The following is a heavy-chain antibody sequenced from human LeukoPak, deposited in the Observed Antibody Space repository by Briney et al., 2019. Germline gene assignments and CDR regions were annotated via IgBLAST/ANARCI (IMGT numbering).Heavy chain of an antibody. J-gene: IGHJ5*02. Sequence: ASVTVSCKASGYTFTDYYLHWVRQAPGQGLEWMGWINPNSGGTNYAQKFQGRVTMTRDTSISTAYMELSRLRSDDTAVYYCARVGCTNINCLNWFDPWGQGTLASVSS. V-gene: IGHV1-2*02. CDR3: ARVGCTNINCLNWFDP. CDR2: INPNSGGT. D-gene: IGHD2-8*01. CDR1: GYTFTDYY.